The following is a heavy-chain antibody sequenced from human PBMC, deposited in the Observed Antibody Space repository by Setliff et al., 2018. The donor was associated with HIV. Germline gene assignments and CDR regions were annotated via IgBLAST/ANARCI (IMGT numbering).Heavy chain of an antibody. Sequence: PGGSLRLSCAASGFIFSSYWMNWVRQAPGKGLEWVANIKEDGSEEYYMDSVKGRFTISRDNAKNSLYLQMNSLRAEDTAIYYCTRTTGWYEGYWGQGTLVTV. CDR3: TRTTGWYEGY. V-gene: IGHV3-7*05. D-gene: IGHD6-19*01. CDR2: IKEDGSEE. CDR1: GFIFSSYW. J-gene: IGHJ4*02.